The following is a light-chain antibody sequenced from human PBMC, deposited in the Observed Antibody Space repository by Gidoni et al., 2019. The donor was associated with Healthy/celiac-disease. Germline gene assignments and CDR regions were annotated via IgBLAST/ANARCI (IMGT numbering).Light chain of an antibody. CDR2: GAS. Sequence: ELVLTQSPGTLSLSPGERATLSCRASQSVSSSYLAWYQQKPGQAPRLLIYGASSRATGIPDRFSGSGSGTDLTLTISRLEPEDFAVYYCQQYGSSPPWTFXXXTKVEIK. V-gene: IGKV3-20*01. CDR1: QSVSSSY. J-gene: IGKJ1*01. CDR3: QQYGSSPPWT.